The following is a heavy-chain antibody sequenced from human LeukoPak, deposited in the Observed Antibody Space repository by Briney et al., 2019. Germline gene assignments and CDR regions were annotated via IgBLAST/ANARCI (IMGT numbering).Heavy chain of an antibody. V-gene: IGHV1-46*01. D-gene: IGHD1-26*01. CDR1: GYTFTSYY. CDR3: AREGVGDAFDI. Sequence: ASVKVSCKTSGYTFTSYYIHWVRQAPGQGLEWMGIINPTGGSTSYAQKFQGRVTMTRDMSRSTVYLELSSLTSDATAVYYCAREGVGDAFDIWGQGTLVTISS. CDR2: INPTGGST. J-gene: IGHJ3*02.